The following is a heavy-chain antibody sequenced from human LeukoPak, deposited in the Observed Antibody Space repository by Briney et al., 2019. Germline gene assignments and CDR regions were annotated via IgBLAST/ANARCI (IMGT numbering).Heavy chain of an antibody. CDR1: GFTFSSFT. J-gene: IGHJ2*01. V-gene: IGHV3-30*14. D-gene: IGHD5-24*01. CDR3: ARDGGMATVLDWYFDL. CDR2: ISYDGTSE. Sequence: GGSLRLSCAASGFTFSSFTIHWVRQVPGKGLEWVAVISYDGTSEYYAESVKGRSTISRDNSKNTLSLHMNSLRAEDTAVYYCARDGGMATVLDWYFDLWGRGTLVSVSS.